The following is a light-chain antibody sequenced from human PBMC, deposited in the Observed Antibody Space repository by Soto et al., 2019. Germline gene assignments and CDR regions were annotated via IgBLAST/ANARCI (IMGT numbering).Light chain of an antibody. CDR1: QGISNY. V-gene: IGKV1-27*01. CDR2: AAS. J-gene: IGKJ3*01. Sequence: DIQMTQSPSSLSASVGDRVTITCRASQGISNYLAWYQQKPGKVPKLLIYAASTLQSGVPSRFSGSGSWTDFTRTISSLQPADVATYYCQKYNSAPLTFGPGNKVDIK. CDR3: QKYNSAPLT.